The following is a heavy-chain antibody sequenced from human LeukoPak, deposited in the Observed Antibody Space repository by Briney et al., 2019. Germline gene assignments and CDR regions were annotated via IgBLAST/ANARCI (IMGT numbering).Heavy chain of an antibody. D-gene: IGHD6-19*01. J-gene: IGHJ4*02. Sequence: SETLSLTCTVSGGSISSSSYYWGWIRQPPGKGLEWIGSIYYSGSTYYNPSLKSRVTISVDTTKNQFSLKLSSVTAADTAVYYCARSYSSGWYLDYWGQGTLVTVSS. CDR1: GGSISSSSYY. CDR3: ARSYSSGWYLDY. CDR2: IYYSGST. V-gene: IGHV4-39*01.